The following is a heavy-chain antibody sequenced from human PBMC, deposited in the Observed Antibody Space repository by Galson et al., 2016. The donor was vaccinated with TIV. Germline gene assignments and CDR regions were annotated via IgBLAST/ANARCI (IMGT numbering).Heavy chain of an antibody. CDR3: ARDCTSTTCRIYYYGMDV. CDR2: MHESRSS. D-gene: IGHD2-2*01. CDR1: GYSIASGYF. V-gene: IGHV4-38-2*02. Sequence: ETLSLTCTVSGYSIASGYFWGWIRQPPGKGLEWLGNMHESRSSYYNPSLKSRLTISVDTPNNQFSPKLRSVTAADSAVYYCARDCTSTTCRIYYYGMDVWGQGTTVTVSS. J-gene: IGHJ6*02.